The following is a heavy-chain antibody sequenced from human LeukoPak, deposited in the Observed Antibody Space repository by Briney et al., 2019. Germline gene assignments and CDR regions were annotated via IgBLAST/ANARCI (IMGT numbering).Heavy chain of an antibody. V-gene: IGHV1-8*03. J-gene: IGHJ4*02. Sequence: GASVTVSCKASGYTFTSYDINWVRQATGQGLEWMGWMNPNSGNTGYAQKFQGRVTITRNTSISTAYMELSSLRSEDTAVYYCARVLANWGFDFDYWGQGTLVTVSS. CDR1: GYTFTSYD. D-gene: IGHD7-27*01. CDR2: MNPNSGNT. CDR3: ARVLANWGFDFDY.